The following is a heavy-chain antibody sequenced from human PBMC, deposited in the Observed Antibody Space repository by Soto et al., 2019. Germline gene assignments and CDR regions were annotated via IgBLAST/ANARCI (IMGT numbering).Heavy chain of an antibody. CDR2: ISGGGSST. CDR1: EFTFSNYW. J-gene: IGHJ5*02. D-gene: IGHD6-13*01. Sequence: GGSLRLSCAASEFTFSNYWMHWVRQAPGKGLEWVSAISGGGSSTYYADSVKGRFTISRDNSKNTLYLQMNSLRAEDTAVYYCAKAPDIAALNWFDPWGQGTLVTVSS. V-gene: IGHV3-23*01. CDR3: AKAPDIAALNWFDP.